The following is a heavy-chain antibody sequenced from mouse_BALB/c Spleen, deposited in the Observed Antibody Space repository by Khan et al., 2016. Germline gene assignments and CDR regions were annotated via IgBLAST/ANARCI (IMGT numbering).Heavy chain of an antibody. D-gene: IGHD1-2*01. Sequence: EVQLQESGPGLVKPSQSLSLTCTVTGYSITSDYAWNWIRQFPGNKLEWMGYIRYSGSTTYNPSLKSRISITRDTSKNQFFLQLYSVTTEDTATSSSTSSPTATRYVDDWGAGTTVTVSS. CDR3: TSSPTATRYVDD. J-gene: IGHJ1*01. CDR1: GYSITSDYA. CDR2: IRYSGST. V-gene: IGHV3-2*02.